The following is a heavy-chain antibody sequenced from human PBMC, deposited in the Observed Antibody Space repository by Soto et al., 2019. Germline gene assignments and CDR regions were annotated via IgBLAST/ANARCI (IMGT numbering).Heavy chain of an antibody. Sequence: LQESGPTPVKPSEALSLTFTGSDEPHHRELRSWNEQTAEKGLEWIGRISRTGYKDVNPSFQSRVTISVDPSRDQLSLDLKSVTVADTAEYFCARAPYMTAWAYDFWGQGIRVTVS. D-gene: IGHD2-21*02. CDR1: DEPHHREL. CDR2: ISRTGYK. CDR3: ARAPYMTAWAYDF. J-gene: IGHJ4*02. V-gene: IGHV4-4*07.